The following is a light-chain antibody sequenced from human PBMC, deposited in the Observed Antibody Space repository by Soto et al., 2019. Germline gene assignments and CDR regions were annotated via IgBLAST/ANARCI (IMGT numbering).Light chain of an antibody. CDR2: AAA. J-gene: IGKJ1*01. Sequence: DIQMTQSPSSVSASVGDRVTITCRASQAISTWLAWYQQKPGKAPKLLIYAAANLQTGVPSRFSGSGSGTDFNLTISSLQHEDFAKDYCQHANSCPRTFGQGTKVEIK. V-gene: IGKV1D-12*01. CDR3: QHANSCPRT. CDR1: QAISTW.